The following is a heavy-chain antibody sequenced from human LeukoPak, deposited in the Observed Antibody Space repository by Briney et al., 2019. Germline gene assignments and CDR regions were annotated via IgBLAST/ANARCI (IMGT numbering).Heavy chain of an antibody. V-gene: IGHV3-23*01. CDR2: ISGSGGST. D-gene: IGHD3-22*01. CDR1: GFTFSSYA. J-gene: IGHJ4*02. Sequence: PGGSLRLSCAASGFTFSSYAMSWVRQAPGKGLEWVSAISGSGGSTYYADSVKGRFTISRDNSKNTLYLQMNSLRAEDTAVYYCAKRVARDRSWLYYFDYRGQGTLVTVSS. CDR3: AKRVARDRSWLYYFDY.